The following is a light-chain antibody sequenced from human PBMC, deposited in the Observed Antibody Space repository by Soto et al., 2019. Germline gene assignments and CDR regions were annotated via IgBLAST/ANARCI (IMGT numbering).Light chain of an antibody. CDR2: DAS. Sequence: EILLTQSPGTLSLSPGERATLSCRASQSIGTFFAWYQQKPGQAPRLLIYDASNRATGIPARFSGSGSGTDFTLTISSLETEDFAAYYCQQCYNWHQWTFGQGTKVDIK. CDR1: QSIGTF. CDR3: QQCYNWHQWT. J-gene: IGKJ1*01. V-gene: IGKV3-11*01.